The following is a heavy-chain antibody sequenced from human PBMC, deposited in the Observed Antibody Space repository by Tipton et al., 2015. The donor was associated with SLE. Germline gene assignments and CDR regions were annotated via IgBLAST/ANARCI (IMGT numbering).Heavy chain of an antibody. D-gene: IGHD5-12*01. CDR1: GYSFTSYW. J-gene: IGHJ4*02. Sequence: VQLVQSGAEVKKPGESLRISCEGSGYSFTSYWIGWVRQMPGKGLDWMGIIYPGDSDTRYSPSLQGQATVSADNSISTAYLPWSSLKASDTAMYYWARRSQDGYGGYDQDYFDYGGQGTLVTVSS. CDR2: IYPGDSDT. V-gene: IGHV5-51*01. CDR3: ARRSQDGYGGYDQDYFDY.